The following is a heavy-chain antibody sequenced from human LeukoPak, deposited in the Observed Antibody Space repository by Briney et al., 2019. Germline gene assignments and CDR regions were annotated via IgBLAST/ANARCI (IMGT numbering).Heavy chain of an antibody. D-gene: IGHD6-13*01. J-gene: IGHJ4*02. CDR3: ATALAAAGFDY. V-gene: IGHV1-69-2*01. Sequence: ASVKISFKFSGYTFTDYYMHWVQQAPGKGLEWMGLVDPEDGETIYAEKFQGRVTITADTSTDTAYMELSSLRSEDTAVYYCATALAAAGFDYWGQGTLVTVSS. CDR2: VDPEDGET. CDR1: GYTFTDYY.